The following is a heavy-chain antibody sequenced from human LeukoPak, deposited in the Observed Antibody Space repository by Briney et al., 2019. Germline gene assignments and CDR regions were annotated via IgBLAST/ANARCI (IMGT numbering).Heavy chain of an antibody. D-gene: IGHD6-13*01. Sequence: SGGSLRLSCAASGFTFSSYAMTWVRQAPGKGLEWVSVTSESGDNTYYGDSVKGRFTVSRDNSKNRLYLQMNSLRAEDTAIYYCARTAANDYWGQGTLVTVSS. J-gene: IGHJ4*02. CDR3: ARTAANDY. CDR1: GFTFSSYA. CDR2: TSESGDNT. V-gene: IGHV3-23*01.